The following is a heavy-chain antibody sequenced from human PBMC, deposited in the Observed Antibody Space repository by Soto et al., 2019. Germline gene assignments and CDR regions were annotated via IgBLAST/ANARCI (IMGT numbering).Heavy chain of an antibody. CDR1: DFILSDAW. V-gene: IGHV3-15*07. CDR2: IKSKAHSVTT. J-gene: IGHJ4*02. CDR3: ASYRDSSGLRRYDY. D-gene: IGHD3-22*01. Sequence: EVQLEESGGGLIKPGESLTLSCAASDFILSDAWMKWVRQAPGKGLEWVGRIKSKAHSVTTDYAAPLKGRFNILRDDSKNTLYLQMNSLQSEDTAMYYCASYRDSSGLRRYDYWGQGALVTVSS.